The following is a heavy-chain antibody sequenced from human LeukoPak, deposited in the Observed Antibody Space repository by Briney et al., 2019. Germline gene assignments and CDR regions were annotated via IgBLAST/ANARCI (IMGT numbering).Heavy chain of an antibody. V-gene: IGHV4-59*02. CDR1: GGSVSSNY. Sequence: SETLSLTCTVSGGSVSSNYWSWIRQPPGKGLEWIGYIHYRGSTNYNPSLKSRVTISVDTSKNQFSLRLSSVTATDTAVYYCAREVGGWLNAWGQGTLVTVSS. CDR3: AREVGGWLNA. J-gene: IGHJ4*02. CDR2: IHYRGST. D-gene: IGHD3-22*01.